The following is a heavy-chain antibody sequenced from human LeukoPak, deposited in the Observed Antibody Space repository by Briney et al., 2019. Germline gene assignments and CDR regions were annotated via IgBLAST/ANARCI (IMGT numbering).Heavy chain of an antibody. CDR2: ISSSGSTI. Sequence: PGGSLRLSCAASGFTFSSYEMNWVCQAPGKGLEWVSYISSSGSTIYYADSVKGRFTISRDNAKNSLYLQMNSLRAEDTAVYYCAREGIYCSGGSCYRGMDVWGQGTTVTVSS. CDR1: GFTFSSYE. V-gene: IGHV3-48*03. D-gene: IGHD2-15*01. CDR3: AREGIYCSGGSCYRGMDV. J-gene: IGHJ6*02.